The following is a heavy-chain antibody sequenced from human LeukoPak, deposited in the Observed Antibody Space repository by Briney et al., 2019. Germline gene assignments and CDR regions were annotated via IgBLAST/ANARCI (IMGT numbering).Heavy chain of an antibody. CDR1: GFTFSSYS. J-gene: IGHJ4*02. CDR3: ARDSFSWYY. CDR2: ISGDSSTK. D-gene: IGHD6-13*01. Sequence: GGSLRLSCEASGFTFSSYSMNWLRRAPGKGLEWVSYISGDSSTKYYADSVKGRFTISRDNAENSLYLQMNSLRDEDTAVYYCARDSFSWYYWGQGALVTVSS. V-gene: IGHV3-48*02.